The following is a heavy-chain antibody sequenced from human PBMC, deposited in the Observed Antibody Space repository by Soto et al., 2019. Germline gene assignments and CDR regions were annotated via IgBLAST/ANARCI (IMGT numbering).Heavy chain of an antibody. D-gene: IGHD6-13*01. CDR3: ARAVSHSSSPPLRFDP. V-gene: IGHV4-34*01. J-gene: IGHJ5*02. Sequence: SETLSLTCAVNGGSFSGYYWSWIRQPPGKGLEWIGEINHSGSTNYNPSLKSRVTISVDTSKNQFSLKLSSVTAADTAVYYCARAVSHSSSPPLRFDPWGQGTLVTVSS. CDR2: INHSGST. CDR1: GGSFSGYY.